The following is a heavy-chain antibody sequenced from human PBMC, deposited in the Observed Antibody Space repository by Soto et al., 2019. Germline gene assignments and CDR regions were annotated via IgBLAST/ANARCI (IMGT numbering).Heavy chain of an antibody. V-gene: IGHV4-34*03. CDR2: INHSGST. CDR1: GGSFSGYY. J-gene: IGHJ6*03. D-gene: IGHD2-15*01. CDR3: TRHLKYCSGGSCYSGYYYYMDV. Sequence: QVQLQQWGAGLLKPSETLSLTCAVYGGSFSGYYWSWIRQPPGKGLEWIGDINHSGSTNYNPSLKSRVTISVDTSKNQVSLKLSSVTAADTAVYYCTRHLKYCSGGSCYSGYYYYMDVWGKGTTLTVSS.